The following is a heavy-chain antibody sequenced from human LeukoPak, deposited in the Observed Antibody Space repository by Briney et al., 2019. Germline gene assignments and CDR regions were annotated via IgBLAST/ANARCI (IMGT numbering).Heavy chain of an antibody. CDR1: GFTFNTYT. CDR3: ARGPAEALRLYDYTFDY. D-gene: IGHD4-11*01. J-gene: IGHJ4*02. V-gene: IGHV3-30-3*01. Sequence: GGSLRLSCTASGFTFNTYTMHWVRQAPGKGLEWVAVVTFDGSSTYYADSVKGRFTLSRDNSKNTLYLQMGSLRVEGTALYYCARGPAEALRLYDYTFDYWGQGTLVTVSS. CDR2: VTFDGSST.